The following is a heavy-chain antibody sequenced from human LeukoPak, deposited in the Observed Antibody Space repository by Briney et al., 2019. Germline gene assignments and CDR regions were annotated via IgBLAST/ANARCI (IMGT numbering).Heavy chain of an antibody. D-gene: IGHD3-22*01. J-gene: IGHJ3*02. Sequence: GESLKISCKGSGYSFTSYWIGWVRQMPGKGLEWMGIIYPGDSDTRYSPSFQGQVTISADKSISTAYLQWSSLKASDTAVYYCARHGVYYDSSGYYSHDAFDIWGQGTMVTVSS. CDR1: GYSFTSYW. CDR2: IYPGDSDT. V-gene: IGHV5-51*01. CDR3: ARHGVYYDSSGYYSHDAFDI.